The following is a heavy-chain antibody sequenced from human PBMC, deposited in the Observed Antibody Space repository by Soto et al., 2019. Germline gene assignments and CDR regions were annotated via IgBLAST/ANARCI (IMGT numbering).Heavy chain of an antibody. CDR2: ISGSGGST. CDR1: GFTFSSYA. V-gene: IGHV3-23*01. CDR3: AKGGLGGPYAFDI. J-gene: IGHJ3*02. Sequence: EVQLLESGGGLVQPGGSLRLSCAASGFTFSSYAMSWVRQAPGKGLEWVSAISGSGGSTYYADSVKGRFTISRDNSKNTLYLQMTSLRAEDTAVYYCAKGGLGGPYAFDIWGQGTMVTVSS. D-gene: IGHD2-15*01.